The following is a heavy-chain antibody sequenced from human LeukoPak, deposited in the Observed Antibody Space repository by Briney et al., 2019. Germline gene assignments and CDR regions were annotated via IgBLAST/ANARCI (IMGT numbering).Heavy chain of an antibody. CDR2: IYYSGST. CDR1: GGSFSGYY. Sequence: PSETLSLTCAVYGGSFSGYYWSWVRQPPGKGLEWIGYIYYSGSTNYNPSLKSRVTISVDTSRNQFSLKLSSVTAADTAVYYCARETSQKGAHYMDVWGKGTTVTISS. J-gene: IGHJ6*03. CDR3: ARETSQKGAHYMDV. D-gene: IGHD3-16*01. V-gene: IGHV4-59*01.